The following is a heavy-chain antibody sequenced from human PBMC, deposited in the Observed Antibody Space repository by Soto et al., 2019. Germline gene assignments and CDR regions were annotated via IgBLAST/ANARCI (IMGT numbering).Heavy chain of an antibody. Sequence: ASVKVSCKASGYALTSYGISWVRQAPGQGLEWMGGISAYNGNTNYAQKLQGRVTMTTDTSTSTAYMELRSLRSEDTAVYYCARGHITGTTYYYDVLAVWSQGTTVTAP. CDR3: ARGHITGTTYYYDVLAV. J-gene: IGHJ6*02. CDR1: GYALTSYG. V-gene: IGHV1-18*01. D-gene: IGHD1-20*01. CDR2: ISAYNGNT.